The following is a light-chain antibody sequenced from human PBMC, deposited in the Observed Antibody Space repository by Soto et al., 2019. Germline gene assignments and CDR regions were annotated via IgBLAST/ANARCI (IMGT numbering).Light chain of an antibody. CDR2: AAS. J-gene: IGKJ4*01. CDR3: QQSYSTPLT. CDR1: QSINSY. V-gene: IGKV1-39*01. Sequence: DIQTTQSPSSLSASVGDRVTITCRASQSINSYLNWYQQKPGKAPKLLIYAASSLHSGVPSRFSGSGSGTDFTLTISSLQPEDFATYYCQQSYSTPLTFGGGTKVDIK.